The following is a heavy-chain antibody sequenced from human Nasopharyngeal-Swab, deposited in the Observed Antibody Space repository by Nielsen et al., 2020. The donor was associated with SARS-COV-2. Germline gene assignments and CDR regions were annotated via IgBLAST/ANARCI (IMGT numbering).Heavy chain of an antibody. Sequence: RQAPGKGLEWIGEINHSGSTNYNPFLKSRVTISVDTSKNQFSLKLSSVTAADTAVYYCARGQGPRHYHDSSGYYYDVLGRGYYFDYWGQGTLVTVSS. J-gene: IGHJ4*02. CDR2: INHSGST. D-gene: IGHD3-22*01. CDR3: ARGQGPRHYHDSSGYYYDVLGRGYYFDY. V-gene: IGHV4-34*01.